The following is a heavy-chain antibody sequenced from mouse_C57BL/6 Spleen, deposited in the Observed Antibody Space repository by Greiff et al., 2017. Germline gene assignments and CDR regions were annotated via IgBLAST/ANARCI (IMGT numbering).Heavy chain of an antibody. CDR1: GYAFSSSW. D-gene: IGHD3-2*02. J-gene: IGHJ3*01. Sequence: VQLQQSGPELVKPGASVKISCKASGYAFSSSWMNWVKQRPGKGLEWIGRIYPGDGDTNYNGKFKGKATLTADKSSSTAYMQLSSLTSEDSAVYFCARRLPRSSWFAYWGQGTLVTVSA. CDR3: ARRLPRSSWFAY. CDR2: IYPGDGDT. V-gene: IGHV1-82*01.